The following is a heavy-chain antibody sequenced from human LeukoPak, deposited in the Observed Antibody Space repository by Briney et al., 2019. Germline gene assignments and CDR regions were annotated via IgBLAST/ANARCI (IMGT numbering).Heavy chain of an antibody. Sequence: ASVKVSCKASGYSFSDYSIHWVRQAPGQGLEWVGRINSNNGGTSYAQTFQGRVTMTRDTSINTAYVELSGLTSDDTAVYYCARGGSGSGYLYYFDYWGQGTLVPVYS. D-gene: IGHD3-10*01. V-gene: IGHV1-2*06. CDR2: INSNNGGT. CDR1: GYSFSDYS. CDR3: ARGGSGSGYLYYFDY. J-gene: IGHJ4*02.